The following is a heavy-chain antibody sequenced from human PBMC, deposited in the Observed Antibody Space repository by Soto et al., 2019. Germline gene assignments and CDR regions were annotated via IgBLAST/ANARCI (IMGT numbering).Heavy chain of an antibody. Sequence: EVQLVESGGGLVKPGGSLRLSCAASGFTFSSYSMNWVRQAPGKGLEWVSSISSSSSYIYYADSVKGRFTISRDNAKNSLYLQMNSLRAEDTAVYYCARGSVVAAIGDAFDIWGQGTMVTVSS. D-gene: IGHD2-15*01. CDR2: ISSSSSYI. CDR3: ARGSVVAAIGDAFDI. J-gene: IGHJ3*02. V-gene: IGHV3-21*01. CDR1: GFTFSSYS.